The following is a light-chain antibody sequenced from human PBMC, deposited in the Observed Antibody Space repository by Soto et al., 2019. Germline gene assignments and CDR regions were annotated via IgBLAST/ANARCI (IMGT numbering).Light chain of an antibody. Sequence: DIQMTQSPSSLSASVGDRVTITCRASQSINTYLNWYQQKPGKAPKVLIHAASSLQSGVPSRFSGRGSGTDFTLTISSLQPEDFATYYCQQSYSTLRTFGQGTKVDIK. CDR1: QSINTY. CDR3: QQSYSTLRT. V-gene: IGKV1-39*01. CDR2: AAS. J-gene: IGKJ1*01.